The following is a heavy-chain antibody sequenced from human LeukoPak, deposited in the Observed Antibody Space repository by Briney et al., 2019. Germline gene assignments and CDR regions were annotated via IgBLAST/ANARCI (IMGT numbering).Heavy chain of an antibody. CDR1: EFTFTAYG. CDR2: ISYEGSVK. D-gene: IGHD6-19*01. J-gene: IGHJ4*02. Sequence: PGGSLRLSCAASEFTFTAYGMHWVRQAPGKGLEWVAVISYEGSVKYYADSVQGRCTISRDNSKNTLYLQMDSLRGEDTAVYYCARDDGAVAGSGGGFDYWGQGTLVTVSS. V-gene: IGHV3-30*03. CDR3: ARDDGAVAGSGGGFDY.